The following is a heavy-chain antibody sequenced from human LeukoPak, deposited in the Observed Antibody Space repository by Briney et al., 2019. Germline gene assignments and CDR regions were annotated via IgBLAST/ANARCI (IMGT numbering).Heavy chain of an antibody. D-gene: IGHD2-2*01. Sequence: GGSLRLSCAASGFTFSSYAMSWVRQAPGKGLEWVSAISGSGGSTYYADSVKGRFTISRDNSKNTLYLQMNSLRVEDTAVYYCAKDRLAVVPAAPADFDYWGQGTLVTVSS. CDR1: GFTFSSYA. J-gene: IGHJ4*02. CDR2: ISGSGGST. CDR3: AKDRLAVVPAAPADFDY. V-gene: IGHV3-23*01.